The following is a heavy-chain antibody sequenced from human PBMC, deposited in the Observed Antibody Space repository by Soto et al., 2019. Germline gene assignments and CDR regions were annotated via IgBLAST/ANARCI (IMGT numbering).Heavy chain of an antibody. CDR1: GYTFTNYG. D-gene: IGHD1-1*01. V-gene: IGHV1-18*01. J-gene: IGHJ4*02. Sequence: QVHLVQSGPEVKKPGASVRVSCRASGYTFTNYGIGWVRQAPGQGLEWMGWINTYNGNTNYAQKFRGRVIVTRDTSTSTAYMELRSLRSDDTAVYYCARGRYGDYWGQGALVTVSS. CDR3: ARGRYGDY. CDR2: INTYNGNT.